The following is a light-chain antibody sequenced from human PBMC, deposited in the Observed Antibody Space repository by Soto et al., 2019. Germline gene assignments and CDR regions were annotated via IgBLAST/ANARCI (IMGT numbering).Light chain of an antibody. Sequence: EIVMTQSPATLSVSPGERATLSCRASQSVSSNLAWYQQKPGQAPRLLIYGASTRATGIPARFSGSGSGTEFTLIISSLQCEDFAVYYCQQYKNWPLTFGGGTKVEIK. J-gene: IGKJ4*01. CDR3: QQYKNWPLT. CDR1: QSVSSN. CDR2: GAS. V-gene: IGKV3-15*01.